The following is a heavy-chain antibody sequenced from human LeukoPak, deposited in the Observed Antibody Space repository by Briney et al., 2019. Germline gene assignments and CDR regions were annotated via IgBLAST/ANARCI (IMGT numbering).Heavy chain of an antibody. CDR3: VGAHYDILTGYYIVGY. Sequence: PSETLSLTCTVSGGSISSYYWSWIRQPAGKGLEWIGRIYTSGSTNYNPSLKSRVTMSVDTSKNQFSLKLSSVTAADTAVYYCVGAHYDILTGYYIVGYWGQGTLVTVSS. V-gene: IGHV4-4*07. CDR2: IYTSGST. CDR1: GGSISSYY. D-gene: IGHD3-9*01. J-gene: IGHJ4*02.